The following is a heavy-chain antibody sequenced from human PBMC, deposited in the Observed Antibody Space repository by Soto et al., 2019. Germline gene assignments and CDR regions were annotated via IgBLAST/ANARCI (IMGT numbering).Heavy chain of an antibody. CDR1: GFTFSSFG. CDR3: ARDASYYSLWSGYYPSRNGMDV. CDR2: IWYDGSKK. J-gene: IGHJ6*02. V-gene: IGHV3-33*01. Sequence: QVQVVESGGGVVQPGRSLRLSCAASGFTFSSFGMHWVRQAPGKGLEWVSLIWYDGSKKSYGDSVKGRFTISRDNSRNTVYSQINSLRANDTAVYYCARDASYYSLWSGYYPSRNGMDVWGQGTTVTVSS. D-gene: IGHD3-3*01.